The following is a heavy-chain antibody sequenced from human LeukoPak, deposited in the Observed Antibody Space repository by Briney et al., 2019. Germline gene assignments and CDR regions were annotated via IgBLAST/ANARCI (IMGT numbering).Heavy chain of an antibody. D-gene: IGHD3-9*01. CDR2: IIPIFGTA. J-gene: IGHJ4*02. CDR1: GGTFSSYA. V-gene: IGHV1-69*13. CDR3: ARDAYYDILTGYSGPFDY. Sequence: SVKVSCKASGGTFSSYAISWVRQAPGQGLEWMGGIIPIFGTANYAQKFQGRVTITADESTSTAYMELSSLRSEDTAVYYCARDAYYDILTGYSGPFDYWGQGTLVTVSS.